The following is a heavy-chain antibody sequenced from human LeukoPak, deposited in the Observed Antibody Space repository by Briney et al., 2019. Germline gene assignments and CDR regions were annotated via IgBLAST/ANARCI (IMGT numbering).Heavy chain of an antibody. J-gene: IGHJ4*02. CDR2: FDPEDVET. CDR3: ATGDSSGYYSSFDY. CDR1: GYTLTELS. Sequence: ASVKVSCKVSGYTLTELSMHWVRQAPGKGLEWMGGFDPEDVETIYAQKFRGRVTMTEDTSTDTAYMELSSLRSEDTAVYYCATGDSSGYYSSFDYWGQGTLVTVSS. V-gene: IGHV1-24*01. D-gene: IGHD3-22*01.